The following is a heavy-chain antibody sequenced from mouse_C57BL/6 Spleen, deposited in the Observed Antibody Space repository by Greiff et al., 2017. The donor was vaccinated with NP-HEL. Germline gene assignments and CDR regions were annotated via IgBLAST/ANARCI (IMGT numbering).Heavy chain of an antibody. V-gene: IGHV3-6*01. D-gene: IGHD1-3*01. CDR3: ARVKDGPFAY. CDR2: ISYDGSN. J-gene: IGHJ3*01. Sequence: EVKVEESGPGLVKPSQSLSLTCSVTGYSITSGYYWNWIRQFPGNKLEWMGYISYDGSNNYNPSLKNRISITRDTSKKQFFLKLNSVTTEDTATYYCARVKDGPFAYWGQGTLVTVSA. CDR1: GYSITSGYY.